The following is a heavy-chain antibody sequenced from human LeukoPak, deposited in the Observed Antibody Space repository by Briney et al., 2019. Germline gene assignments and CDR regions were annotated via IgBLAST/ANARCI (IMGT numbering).Heavy chain of an antibody. J-gene: IGHJ4*02. Sequence: GGSLRLSCVASGITFSSYGMYWVRQAPGKGLEWVAVISFDGSNKYYADSVKGRFTISRDNSKNTLFLQMNSLRAEDTAVYYCAKSVGYSYGSPLDYWGQGTLATVSS. V-gene: IGHV3-30*18. D-gene: IGHD5-18*01. CDR2: ISFDGSNK. CDR3: AKSVGYSYGSPLDY. CDR1: GITFSSYG.